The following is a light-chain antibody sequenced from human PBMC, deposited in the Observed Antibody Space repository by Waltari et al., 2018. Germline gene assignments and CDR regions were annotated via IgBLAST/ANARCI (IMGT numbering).Light chain of an antibody. V-gene: IGLV2-8*01. CDR3: CSYAGTTDVIL. Sequence: QSALTQPPSASGSPGQSITISCTGTSSDVGRYNYVSWYQHHPGKAPNLIIFDVTERPSGVPDRFSGSKSGNTASLTVSGLQAEDEADYYCCSYAGTTDVILFGGGTKLTVL. J-gene: IGLJ2*01. CDR1: SSDVGRYNY. CDR2: DVT.